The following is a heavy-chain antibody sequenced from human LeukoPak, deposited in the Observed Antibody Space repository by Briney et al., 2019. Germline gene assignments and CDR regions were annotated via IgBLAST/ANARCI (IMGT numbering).Heavy chain of an antibody. D-gene: IGHD1-26*01. V-gene: IGHV3-30-3*01. Sequence: GGSLRLSCAASGFTFSSYAMHWVRQAPGKGLEWVAVISYDGSNKYYADSVKGRFTISRDNSKNTLYLQMNSLRAEDTAVYYCARGSSGSYYFGAFDIWGQGTMVTVSS. CDR3: ARGSSGSYYFGAFDI. J-gene: IGHJ3*02. CDR1: GFTFSSYA. CDR2: ISYDGSNK.